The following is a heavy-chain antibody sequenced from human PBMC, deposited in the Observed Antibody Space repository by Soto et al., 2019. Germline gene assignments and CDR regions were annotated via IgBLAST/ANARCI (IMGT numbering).Heavy chain of an antibody. V-gene: IGHV1-8*01. J-gene: IGHJ3*02. CDR3: ARGINYYDSGDDAFDI. CDR2: MNPNSGNT. CDR1: GYTFTSYD. D-gene: IGHD3-10*01. Sequence: QVQLVQSGAEVKKPGASVKVSCKASGYTFTSYDINWVRQATGQGLEWMGWMNPNSGNTGYAQKVEGRVTMTRNTSIRTAYMELSSLRSEDTAVYDCARGINYYDSGDDAFDIWGQGTMVTVSS.